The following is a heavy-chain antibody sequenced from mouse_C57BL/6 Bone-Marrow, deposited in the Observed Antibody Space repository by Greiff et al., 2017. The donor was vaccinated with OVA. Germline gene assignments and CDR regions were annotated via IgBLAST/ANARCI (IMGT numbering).Heavy chain of an antibody. Sequence: QVQLQQPGAELVKPGASVKMSCKASGYTFTSYWITWVKQRPGQGLEWIGDIYPGSGSTNYNEKFKRQATLTVDTSSSTAYMQLSSLTSEDSAVYYCARNMTTVVDYYAMDYWGQGTSVTVSS. D-gene: IGHD1-1*01. J-gene: IGHJ4*01. V-gene: IGHV1-55*01. CDR3: ARNMTTVVDYYAMDY. CDR2: IYPGSGST. CDR1: GYTFTSYW.